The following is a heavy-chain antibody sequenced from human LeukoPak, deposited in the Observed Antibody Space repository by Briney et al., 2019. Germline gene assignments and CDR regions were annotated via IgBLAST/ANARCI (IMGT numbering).Heavy chain of an antibody. Sequence: KPSETLSLTCTVSGGSVSSGSYYWSWIRQPPGKGLEWIGYIYYSGSTNYNPSLKSRVTISVDTSKNQFSLKLSSVTAADTAVYYCARVGDGYNYHRDAFDIWGQGTMVTVSS. V-gene: IGHV4-61*01. CDR3: ARVGDGYNYHRDAFDI. CDR2: IYYSGST. J-gene: IGHJ3*02. CDR1: GGSVSSGSYY. D-gene: IGHD5-24*01.